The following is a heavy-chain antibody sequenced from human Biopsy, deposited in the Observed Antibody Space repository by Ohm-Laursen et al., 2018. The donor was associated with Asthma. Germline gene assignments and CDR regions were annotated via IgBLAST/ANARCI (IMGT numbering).Heavy chain of an antibody. CDR1: GYTFTSYY. CDR3: ARRGITGTTLDY. J-gene: IGHJ4*02. Sequence: ASVKVSCKASGYTFTSYYMHWVRQAPGQGLEWMGIINPSGGSTSYAQKFQGRVTMARDTSTSTVYMELSSLRSEDTAVYYCARRGITGTTLDYWGQGTLVTVSS. V-gene: IGHV1-46*01. D-gene: IGHD1-7*01. CDR2: INPSGGST.